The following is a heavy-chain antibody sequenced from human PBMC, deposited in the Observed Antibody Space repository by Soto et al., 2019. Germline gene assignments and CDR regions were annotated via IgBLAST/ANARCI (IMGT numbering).Heavy chain of an antibody. V-gene: IGHV3-33*01. CDR2: ISYDGNEK. CDR3: ARIINSYGMDV. CDR1: GFTFSSYG. J-gene: IGHJ6*02. Sequence: GGSLRLSCATSGFTFSSYGFHWVRQAPGKGLEWVAVISYDGNEKNYADSVKGRFTISRDKSKKTLYLQMNSLTAEDTAVYFCARIINSYGMDVWGQGSTVTVSS.